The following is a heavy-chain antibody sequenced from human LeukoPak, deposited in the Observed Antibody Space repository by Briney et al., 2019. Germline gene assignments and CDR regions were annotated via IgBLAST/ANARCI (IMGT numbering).Heavy chain of an antibody. CDR3: ARVVSYSPRIVSGYFDY. D-gene: IGHD5/OR15-5a*01. Sequence: ASVKVSCKASGYTFTSYGISWVRQAPGQGLEWMGWISAYNGNTNYAQKLQGRVTMTTDTSTSTAYMELRSLRSDDTAVYYCARVVSYSPRIVSGYFDYWGQGTLVTVSS. CDR2: ISAYNGNT. J-gene: IGHJ4*02. V-gene: IGHV1-18*01. CDR1: GYTFTSYG.